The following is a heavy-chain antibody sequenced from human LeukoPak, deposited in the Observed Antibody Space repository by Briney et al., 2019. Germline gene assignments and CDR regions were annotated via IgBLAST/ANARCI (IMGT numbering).Heavy chain of an antibody. V-gene: IGHV3-23*01. CDR1: GFTFSSYA. CDR3: ARDIYGSGPPVGDAIDY. D-gene: IGHD3-10*01. Sequence: GGSLRLSCAASGFTFSSYAMNWVRQAPGKGLKWVSGISESGAITHYADSVKGRFTISRDNSKTTVFLQMNSLRAEDTAVYYCARDIYGSGPPVGDAIDYWGRGTLVTVSS. CDR2: ISESGAIT. J-gene: IGHJ4*02.